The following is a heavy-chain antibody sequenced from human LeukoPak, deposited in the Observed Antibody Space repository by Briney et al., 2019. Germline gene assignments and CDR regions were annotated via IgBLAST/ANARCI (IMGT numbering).Heavy chain of an antibody. CDR2: IIPIFGTA. Sequence: SVKVSCKASGGTFSSYAISWVRQAPGQGLERMGGIIPIFGTANYAQKFQGRVTITADKSTSTAYMELSSLRSEDTAVYYCAREKGPNYYDSSGRDAFDIWGQGTMVTVSS. J-gene: IGHJ3*02. V-gene: IGHV1-69*06. CDR3: AREKGPNYYDSSGRDAFDI. CDR1: GGTFSSYA. D-gene: IGHD3-22*01.